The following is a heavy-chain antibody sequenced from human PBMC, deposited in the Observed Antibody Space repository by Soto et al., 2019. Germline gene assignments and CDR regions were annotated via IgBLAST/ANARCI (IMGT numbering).Heavy chain of an antibody. D-gene: IGHD5-18*01. CDR2: ISYDGSNK. CDR3: ARVYGYSYGYDYYYYGMDV. J-gene: IGHJ6*02. CDR1: GFTFSSYA. V-gene: IGHV3-30-3*01. Sequence: GGSLRLSCAASGFTFSSYAMHWVRQAPGKGLEWVAVISYDGSNKYYADSVKGRFTISRDNSKNTLYLQMNSLRAEDTAVYYCARVYGYSYGYDYYYYGMDVWGQGTTVTVSS.